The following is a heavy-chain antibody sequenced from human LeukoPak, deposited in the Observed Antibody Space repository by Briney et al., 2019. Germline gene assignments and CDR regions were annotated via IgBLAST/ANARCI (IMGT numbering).Heavy chain of an antibody. CDR1: GGSFSGYY. CDR3: ARDVRGYSYGYSYYYYYMDV. J-gene: IGHJ6*03. V-gene: IGHV4-34*01. D-gene: IGHD5-18*01. Sequence: SSETLSLTCAVYGGSFSGYYWSWIRQPPGKGLEWIEEINHSGSTNYNPSLKSRVTISVDTSKNQFSLKLSSVTAADTAVYYCARDVRGYSYGYSYYYYYMDVWGKGTTVTVSS. CDR2: INHSGST.